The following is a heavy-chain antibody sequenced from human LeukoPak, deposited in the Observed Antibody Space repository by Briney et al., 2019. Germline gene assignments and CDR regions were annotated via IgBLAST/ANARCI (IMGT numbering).Heavy chain of an antibody. Sequence: PSETLSLTCAVSGGSISSGGNSWSWIRQPPGKGLEWIGYIYHSGSTYYNPSLKSRVTISVDRSKNQFSLKLSSVTAADTAVYYCARGIPSRIWGQGTLVTVSS. CDR1: GGSISSGGNS. J-gene: IGHJ4*02. CDR3: ARGIPSRI. CDR2: IYHSGST. D-gene: IGHD5-18*01. V-gene: IGHV4-30-2*01.